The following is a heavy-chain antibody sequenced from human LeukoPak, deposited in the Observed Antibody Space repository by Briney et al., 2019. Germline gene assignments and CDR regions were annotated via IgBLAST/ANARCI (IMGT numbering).Heavy chain of an antibody. V-gene: IGHV3-9*01. Sequence: GGSLRLSCAASGFTFDDYAMHWVRQAPGKGLEWVSGISWNSGSIGYADSVKGRFTISGDNAKNSLYLQMNSLRAEDTALYYCAKDLYSSSLNAFDIWGQGTMVTVSS. CDR3: AKDLYSSSLNAFDI. CDR1: GFTFDDYA. J-gene: IGHJ3*02. D-gene: IGHD6-13*01. CDR2: ISWNSGSI.